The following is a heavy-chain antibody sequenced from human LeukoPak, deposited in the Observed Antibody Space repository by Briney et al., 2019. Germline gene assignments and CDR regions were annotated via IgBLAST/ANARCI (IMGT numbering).Heavy chain of an antibody. V-gene: IGHV1-2*02. Sequence: ASVKVSRKASGYTFTGYYMHWVRQAPGQGLEWMGWINPNSGGTNYAQKFQGRVTMTRDTSISTAYMELSRLRSDDTAVYYCARTPLVEMATPTYFDYWGQGTLVTVSS. CDR1: GYTFTGYY. J-gene: IGHJ4*02. CDR3: ARTPLVEMATPTYFDY. CDR2: INPNSGGT. D-gene: IGHD5-24*01.